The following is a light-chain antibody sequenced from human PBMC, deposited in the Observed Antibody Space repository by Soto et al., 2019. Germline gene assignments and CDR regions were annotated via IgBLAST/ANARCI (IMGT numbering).Light chain of an antibody. CDR2: GVS. Sequence: SPVTMSCSPGESVPLYVRASQSVGTNLAWYQQKPGQAPSLLIYGVSTRATGIPTRFSGSGSGTDFTLTISSVEPEDFAVYYRKQRSNWLTCGQGTQLEIK. J-gene: IGKJ5*01. V-gene: IGKV3-11*01. CDR3: KQRSNWLT. CDR1: QSVGTN.